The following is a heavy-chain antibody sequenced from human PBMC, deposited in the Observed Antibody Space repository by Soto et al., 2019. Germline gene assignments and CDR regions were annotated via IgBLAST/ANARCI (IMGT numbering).Heavy chain of an antibody. J-gene: IGHJ4*02. Sequence: QITLKESGPTLVKPTQTLTLTCTFSGFSLSTTGVGVGWIRQPPGKALEWLALIYWDDDKRYSPSLKSRLTITKDTPKNQVVLRMTNMDPVDTATYYCAHSHYGNYFAHWGQGTLVTVSS. CDR3: AHSHYGNYFAH. CDR2: IYWDDDK. D-gene: IGHD3-10*01. CDR1: GFSLSTTGVG. V-gene: IGHV2-5*02.